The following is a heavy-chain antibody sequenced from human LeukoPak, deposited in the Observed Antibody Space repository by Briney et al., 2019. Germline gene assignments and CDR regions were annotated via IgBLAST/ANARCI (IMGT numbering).Heavy chain of an antibody. J-gene: IGHJ6*02. CDR3: AREDRDSSGYSSYYGMDV. Sequence: PGGSLRLSCAASGFTFSSYSMNWVRQAPGKGLEWVSYISSSSSTIYYADSVKGRFTISRDNAKNSLYLQMNSLRAGDTAVYYCAREDRDSSGYSSYYGMDVWGQGTTVTVSS. D-gene: IGHD3-22*01. CDR2: ISSSSSTI. CDR1: GFTFSSYS. V-gene: IGHV3-48*04.